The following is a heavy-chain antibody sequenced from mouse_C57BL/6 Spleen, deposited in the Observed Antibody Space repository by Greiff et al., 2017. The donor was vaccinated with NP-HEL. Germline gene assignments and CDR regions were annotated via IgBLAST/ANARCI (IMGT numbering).Heavy chain of an antibody. D-gene: IGHD2-4*01. CDR3: ARRRGIYYDYDYYAMDY. CDR2: IWSGGST. Sequence: VQLQQSGPGLVQPSQSLSITCTVSGFSLTSYGVHWVRQSPGKGLEWLGVIWSGGSTDYNAAFISRLSISKDNSKSQVFFKMNSLQADDTAIYYCARRRGIYYDYDYYAMDYWGQGTSVTVSS. J-gene: IGHJ4*01. CDR1: GFSLTSYG. V-gene: IGHV2-2*01.